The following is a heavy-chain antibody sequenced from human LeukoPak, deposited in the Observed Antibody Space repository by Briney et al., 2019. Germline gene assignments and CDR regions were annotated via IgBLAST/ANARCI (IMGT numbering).Heavy chain of an antibody. Sequence: GGSLRLSCAASGFTFSSYSMNWVRQAPGKGLEWVSSISSSSYIYYADSVKGRFTISRDNAKNSLYLQMNSLRADDTAVYYCARAQDYDFWSGYLHYMDVWGKGTTVTVSS. CDR1: GFTFSSYS. D-gene: IGHD3-3*01. V-gene: IGHV3-21*01. CDR2: ISSSSYI. J-gene: IGHJ6*03. CDR3: ARAQDYDFWSGYLHYMDV.